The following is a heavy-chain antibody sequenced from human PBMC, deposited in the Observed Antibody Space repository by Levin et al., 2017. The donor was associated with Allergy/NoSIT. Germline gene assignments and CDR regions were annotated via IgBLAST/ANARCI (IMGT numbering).Heavy chain of an antibody. CDR2: VFSGGTT. CDR3: ARRDLTGYYDY. CDR1: GGSVSNYY. Sequence: SETLSLTCTVSGGSVSNYYWSWYRQPPGKGLEWIGFVFSGGTTKYNPSLESRLSLSMDTSKNQLSLRLTSMTAEDTAIYHCARRDLTGYYDYWGQGTLVTVSS. D-gene: IGHD3-9*01. J-gene: IGHJ4*02. V-gene: IGHV4-59*08.